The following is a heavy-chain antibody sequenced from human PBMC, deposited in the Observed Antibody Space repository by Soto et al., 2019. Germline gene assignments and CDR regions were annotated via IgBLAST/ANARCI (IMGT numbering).Heavy chain of an antibody. Sequence: QVQLVESGGGLVKPGGSLRLSCAASGFTFSAYYMSWIRQAPGKGLEWISYISSSGDTGNYADSVKGRFTVSRDNAKNSLYVQIKSLRAEDTAVYYCARDRGAVVGQYFDYWGQGTLVTVSS. CDR2: ISSSGDTG. CDR1: GFTFSAYY. J-gene: IGHJ4*02. CDR3: ARDRGAVVGQYFDY. D-gene: IGHD6-19*01. V-gene: IGHV3-11*01.